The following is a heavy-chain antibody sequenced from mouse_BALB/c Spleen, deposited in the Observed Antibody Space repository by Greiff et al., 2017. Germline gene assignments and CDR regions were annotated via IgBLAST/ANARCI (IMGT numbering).Heavy chain of an antibody. CDR2: ISYSGST. D-gene: IGHD1-1*01. Sequence: EVKLQESGPGLVKPSQSLSLTCTVTGYSITSDYAWNWIRQFPGNKLEWMGYISYSGSTSYNPSLKSRISITRDTSKNQFFLQLNSVTTEDTATYYCARLGTTVFAYWGQGTLVTVSA. V-gene: IGHV3-2*02. CDR1: GYSITSDYA. CDR3: ARLGTTVFAY. J-gene: IGHJ3*01.